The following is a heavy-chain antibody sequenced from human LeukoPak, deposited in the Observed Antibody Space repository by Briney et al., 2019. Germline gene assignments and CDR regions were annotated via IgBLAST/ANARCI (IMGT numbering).Heavy chain of an antibody. J-gene: IGHJ4*02. V-gene: IGHV4-38-2*02. CDR2: IHYSGST. Sequence: PSETLSLTCTVSGYSLSSGFYWGWIRQPPGKRLGWIGRIHYSGSTSYNPSLKSRVTISVDTSKNQFSLKLSSVTAADTAVYYCARGFRGDNFDFWGQGTLVTVSS. CDR3: ARGFRGDNFDF. CDR1: GYSLSSGFY. D-gene: IGHD4-17*01.